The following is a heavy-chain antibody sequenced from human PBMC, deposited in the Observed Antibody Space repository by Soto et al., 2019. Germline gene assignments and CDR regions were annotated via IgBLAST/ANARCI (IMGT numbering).Heavy chain of an antibody. V-gene: IGHV4-39*02. J-gene: IGHJ5*02. CDR2: FYYSGST. D-gene: IGHD3-10*01. CDR3: ARLCPTDYYGSGIGWFDP. Sequence: QXQLQESGPGXVKPSETLSLTCTVSGGSISTSTYYWGWIRQPPGKGLEWIGSFYYSGSTYYNSSLKSRVTISVDTSKNHFSLKLSSVTAADTAVYYCARLCPTDYYGSGIGWFDPWGQGTLVIVSS. CDR1: GGSISTSTYY.